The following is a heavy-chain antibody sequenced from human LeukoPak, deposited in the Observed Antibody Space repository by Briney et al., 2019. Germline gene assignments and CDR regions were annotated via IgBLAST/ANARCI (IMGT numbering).Heavy chain of an antibody. Sequence: ASVKVSCTASAYSFTIYYMHWVRQAPGQGHELMGIINPSGGSTSYAQKFQGRVTMTSDTSTSKVYMELSSLRSEDTAVYYCARGDSSGYYANYYFDYWGQGTLVTVSS. CDR1: AYSFTIYY. CDR2: INPSGGST. J-gene: IGHJ4*02. V-gene: IGHV1-46*01. D-gene: IGHD3-22*01. CDR3: ARGDSSGYYANYYFDY.